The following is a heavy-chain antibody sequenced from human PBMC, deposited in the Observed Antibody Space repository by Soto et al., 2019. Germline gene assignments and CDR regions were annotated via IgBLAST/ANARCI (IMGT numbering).Heavy chain of an antibody. CDR3: ARDGTPYCTNGVCPYYYYYGMDV. CDR1: GGSISSYY. CDR2: IYYSGST. J-gene: IGHJ6*02. V-gene: IGHV4-59*01. Sequence: SETLSLTCTVSGGSISSYYWSWIRQPPGKGLEWIGYIYYSGSTNYNPSLKSRVTISVDTSKNQFSLKLSSVTAADTAVYYCARDGTPYCTNGVCPYYYYYGMDVWGQGNTVTVSS. D-gene: IGHD2-8*01.